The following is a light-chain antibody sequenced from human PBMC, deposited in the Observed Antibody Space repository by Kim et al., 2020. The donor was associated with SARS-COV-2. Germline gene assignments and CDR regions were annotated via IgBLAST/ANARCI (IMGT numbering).Light chain of an antibody. CDR3: SSYTRSRTLL. J-gene: IGLJ2*01. V-gene: IGLV2-14*02. Sequence: QSALTQPASVSGSPGQSITISCTGTTTDHVSWYQQHPGKAPKLMIYDVYKWPSGVSHRFSGSKSDNTASLTISGLQADDAADYYCSSYTRSRTLLFG. CDR2: DVY. CDR1: TTDH.